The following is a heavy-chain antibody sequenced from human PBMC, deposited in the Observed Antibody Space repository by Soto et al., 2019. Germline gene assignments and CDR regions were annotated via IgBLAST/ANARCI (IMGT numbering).Heavy chain of an antibody. CDR3: ARNRRCSSTSCYSDYYYYGMDV. CDR1: GYTFTSYD. Sequence: ASEKVSCKASGYTFTSYDINWVRQATGQGLEWMGWMNPNSGNTGYAQKFQGRVTMTRNTSISTAYMELSSLRPEDTAVYYCARNRRCSSTSCYSDYYYYGMDVWGQGTTVTVSS. V-gene: IGHV1-8*01. J-gene: IGHJ6*02. CDR2: MNPNSGNT. D-gene: IGHD2-2*01.